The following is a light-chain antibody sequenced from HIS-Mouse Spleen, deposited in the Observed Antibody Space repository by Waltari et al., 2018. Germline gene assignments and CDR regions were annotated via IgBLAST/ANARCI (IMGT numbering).Light chain of an antibody. V-gene: IGLV2-23*01. CDR3: CSYAGSNWV. CDR2: EGS. CDR1: RSDVGSYNL. J-gene: IGLJ3*02. Sequence: QSALTQPASVSGSPGQSITISCTGTRSDVGSYNLVTWYQQHPGKAPNLMIYEGSKRPSGVSNRFSGSKSGNTASLTISGLQAEDEADYYCCSYAGSNWVFGGGTKLTVL.